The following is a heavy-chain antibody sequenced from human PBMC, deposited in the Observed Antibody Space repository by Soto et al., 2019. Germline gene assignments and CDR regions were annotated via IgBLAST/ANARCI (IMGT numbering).Heavy chain of an antibody. D-gene: IGHD2-15*01. CDR3: AREYCSGGSCYEVDYYYYMDV. CDR1: GGSISSGGYY. V-gene: IGHV4-31*03. Sequence: QVQLQESGPGLVKPSQTLSLTCTVSGGSISSGGYYWSWIRQHPGKGLEWIGYIYYSGSTYYNPSLKSRVTISVDTSKNQFSLKLSSVTAADTAVYYCAREYCSGGSCYEVDYYYYMDVWGKGTTVTVSS. J-gene: IGHJ6*03. CDR2: IYYSGST.